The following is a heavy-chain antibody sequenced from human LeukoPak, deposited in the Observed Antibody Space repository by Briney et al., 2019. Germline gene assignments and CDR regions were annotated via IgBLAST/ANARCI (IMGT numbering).Heavy chain of an antibody. J-gene: IGHJ4*02. V-gene: IGHV4-61*08. D-gene: IGHD5-18*01. CDR3: ARGRGYGYGIDY. CDR2: VYYGGST. CDR1: GASVSIGGPY. Sequence: PSETLSLTCTVSGASVSIGGPYWSWIRQPPGKELESIAYVYYGGSTYYNPSLQCRVTISVDTSKNQFFLKLRSVAAADTAVYYCARGRGYGYGIDYWGQGTLVTVSS.